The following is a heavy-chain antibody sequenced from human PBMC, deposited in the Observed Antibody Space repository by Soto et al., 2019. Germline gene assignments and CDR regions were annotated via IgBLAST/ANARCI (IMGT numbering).Heavy chain of an antibody. CDR2: IYYSGGT. Sequence: SETLSLTCTVSGGSISSGGYYWSWIRQHPGKGLEWIGYIYYSGGTYYNPSLKSRVTISVDTSKNQFSLKLSSVTAADTAVYYCARDRDSSGYLTHYFDYWGQGTLVTVSS. CDR1: GGSISSGGYY. D-gene: IGHD3-22*01. V-gene: IGHV4-31*03. J-gene: IGHJ4*02. CDR3: ARDRDSSGYLTHYFDY.